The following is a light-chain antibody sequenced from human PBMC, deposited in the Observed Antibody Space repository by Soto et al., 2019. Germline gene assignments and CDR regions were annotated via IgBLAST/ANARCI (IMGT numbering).Light chain of an antibody. CDR1: QSVSSSY. V-gene: IGKV3-20*01. CDR2: GAS. J-gene: IGKJ4*01. Sequence: EIVLTQSPGTLSLSPGQRATLSCRASQSVSSSYLAWYQQKPGQAPRLLIYGASSRATGIPDRFSGSGPGTGFTLAISRLEPEEFAVYYCHRYGSSPLSFGGGTKVEIK. CDR3: HRYGSSPLS.